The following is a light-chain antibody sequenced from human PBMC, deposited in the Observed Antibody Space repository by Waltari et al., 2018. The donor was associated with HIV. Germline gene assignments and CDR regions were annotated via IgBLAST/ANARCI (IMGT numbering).Light chain of an antibody. CDR3: QQYHNWPLT. J-gene: IGKJ4*01. CDR1: QSVGNN. Sequence: EIVMTQSPVTLSVSPGERATLSCRASQSVGNNLAWYQQKPCQAPRLPVFGASTRATGIPARFSGSGSGTEFTLTISSLQSEDFAVYCCQQYHNWPLTFGGGTKVEIK. CDR2: GAS. V-gene: IGKV3-15*01.